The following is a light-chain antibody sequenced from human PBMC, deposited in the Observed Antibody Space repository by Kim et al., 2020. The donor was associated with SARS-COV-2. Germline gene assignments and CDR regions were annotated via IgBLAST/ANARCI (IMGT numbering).Light chain of an antibody. Sequence: QSALTQPASVSGSPGQSITISCTGTSSDVGGHNYVSWHQQNPGKAPNLMIYDVTKRPSGVAKRSSGSKSAIKASLTISALQAEDEDDYYCTSYTSNNTVVFGGGTQLTVL. J-gene: IGLJ2*01. CDR3: TSYTSNNTVV. V-gene: IGLV2-14*01. CDR2: DVT. CDR1: SSDVGGHNY.